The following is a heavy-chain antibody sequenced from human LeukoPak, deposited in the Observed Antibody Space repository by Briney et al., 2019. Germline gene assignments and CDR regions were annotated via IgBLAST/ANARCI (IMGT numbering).Heavy chain of an antibody. Sequence: GASVKVSCKASGYTFTGYYMHWVRQAPGQGLEWMGWINPNSGGTNYAQKFQGRVTMTRDTSISTAYMELSRLRSDDTAVYYCARNKPAYYYYYYMDVWGKGTTVTVSS. CDR1: GYTFTGYY. CDR3: ARNKPAYYYYYYMDV. CDR2: INPNSGGT. V-gene: IGHV1-2*02. J-gene: IGHJ6*03. D-gene: IGHD2/OR15-2a*01.